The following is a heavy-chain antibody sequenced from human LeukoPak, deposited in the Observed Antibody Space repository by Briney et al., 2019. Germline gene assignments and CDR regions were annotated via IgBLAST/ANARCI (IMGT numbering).Heavy chain of an antibody. CDR3: AKVKGPERGSYYRGYFDY. D-gene: IGHD1-26*01. J-gene: IGHJ4*02. Sequence: HPGGSLRLSCAASGFTFDDYAMHWVRQAPGKGLEWVSGISWNSGSIGYADSVKGRFTISRDNAKNSLYLQMNSLRAEDTALYYCAKVKGPERGSYYRGYFDYWGQGTLVTVSS. CDR1: GFTFDDYA. CDR2: ISWNSGSI. V-gene: IGHV3-9*01.